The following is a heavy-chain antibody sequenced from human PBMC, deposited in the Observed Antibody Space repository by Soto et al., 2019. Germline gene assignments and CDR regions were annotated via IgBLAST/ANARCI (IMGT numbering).Heavy chain of an antibody. CDR1: GYSFTSYW. Sequence: PGESLKISCKGSGYSFTSYWIGWVRQMPGKGLEWMGIIYPGDSDTRYSPSFQGQVTISADKSISTAYLQWSSLKASDTAMYYCARVQRREWLTYYYYYGMDVWGQGTTVTVSS. J-gene: IGHJ6*02. V-gene: IGHV5-51*01. CDR3: ARVQRREWLTYYYYYGMDV. D-gene: IGHD3-3*01. CDR2: IYPGDSDT.